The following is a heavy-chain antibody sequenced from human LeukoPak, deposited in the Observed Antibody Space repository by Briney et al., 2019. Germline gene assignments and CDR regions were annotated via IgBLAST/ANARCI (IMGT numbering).Heavy chain of an antibody. CDR3: ARTPSTVTTEGAYCYYYMDV. D-gene: IGHD4-17*01. V-gene: IGHV4-59*01. J-gene: IGHJ6*03. CDR2: IYYSGST. CDR1: GGSISSYY. Sequence: PSETLSLTCTVSGGSISSYYWSWIRQPPGKGLEWIGYIYYSGSTNYNPSLKSRVTISVDTSKNQFSLKLSSVTAADTAVYYWARTPSTVTTEGAYCYYYMDVWGKGTTVTVSS.